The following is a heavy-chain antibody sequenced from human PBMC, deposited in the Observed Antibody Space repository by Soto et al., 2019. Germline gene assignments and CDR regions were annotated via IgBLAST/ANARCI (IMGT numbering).Heavy chain of an antibody. CDR2: IGTAGET. D-gene: IGHD1-20*01. Sequence: GGSLRLSCTASGFTFSSYDMHWVRQTTGKGLEWISAIGTAGETYYPGSVKGRFTISRENAKNSLYLHISSLRVEDTAVYYCARDKYNWTNYYYYGMDVWGPGTTVTVSS. CDR1: GFTFSSYD. CDR3: ARDKYNWTNYYYYGMDV. J-gene: IGHJ6*02. V-gene: IGHV3-13*01.